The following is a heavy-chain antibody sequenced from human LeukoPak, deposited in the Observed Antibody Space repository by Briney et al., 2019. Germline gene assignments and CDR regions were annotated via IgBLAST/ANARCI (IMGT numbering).Heavy chain of an antibody. J-gene: IGHJ4*02. Sequence: GGSLRLSCAASGFTFSLYAMNWVRQAPGKGLEWVSSISSSSSYIYYADSVKGRFTISRDNAKNSLYLQMNSLRAEDTAVYYCAKPRGSYYPFDYWGQGTLVTVSS. CDR1: GFTFSLYA. D-gene: IGHD1-26*01. CDR3: AKPRGSYYPFDY. CDR2: ISSSSSYI. V-gene: IGHV3-21*01.